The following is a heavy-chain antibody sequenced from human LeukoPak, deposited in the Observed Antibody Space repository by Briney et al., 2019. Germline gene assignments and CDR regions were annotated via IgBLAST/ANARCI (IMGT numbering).Heavy chain of an antibody. CDR3: AKASGTDYYDSSGNYYFDY. D-gene: IGHD3-22*01. J-gene: IGHJ4*02. V-gene: IGHV3-9*01. Sequence: GRSLRLSCAASGFTFDDYAMHWVRQAPGKGLEWVLGISWNSGSIGYADSVKGRFTISRDNAKNSLYLQMNSLRAEDTALYYCAKASGTDYYDSSGNYYFDYWGQGTLVTVSS. CDR2: ISWNSGSI. CDR1: GFTFDDYA.